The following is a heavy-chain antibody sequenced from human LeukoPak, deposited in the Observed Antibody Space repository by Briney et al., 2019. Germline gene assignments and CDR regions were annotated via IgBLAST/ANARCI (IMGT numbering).Heavy chain of an antibody. J-gene: IGHJ4*02. CDR1: GGSISSGSYY. CDR3: ARDGLLSDSSGYYYDY. Sequence: PSQTLSLTCTVSGGSISSGSYYWSWIRQPAGKGLEWIGRIYTSGSTNYNPSLKSRVTISVDTSKNQFSLKLSSVTAADTAVYYCARDGLLSDSSGYYYDYWGQGTLVTVSS. D-gene: IGHD3-22*01. CDR2: IYTSGST. V-gene: IGHV4-61*02.